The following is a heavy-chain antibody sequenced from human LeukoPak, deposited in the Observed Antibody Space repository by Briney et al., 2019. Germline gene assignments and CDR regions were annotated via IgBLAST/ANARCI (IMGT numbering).Heavy chain of an antibody. D-gene: IGHD6-13*01. CDR3: ARGVVAAAGRTFDF. CDR2: INHSGST. Sequence: SSETLSLTCAVYGGSFSGYYWSWIRQPPGKGLEWIGEINHSGSTNYNPSLKSRVTISVDTSKNQCSLKLSSVTAADTAVYYCARGVVAAAGRTFDFWGQGTLVTVSS. CDR1: GGSFSGYY. J-gene: IGHJ4*02. V-gene: IGHV4-34*01.